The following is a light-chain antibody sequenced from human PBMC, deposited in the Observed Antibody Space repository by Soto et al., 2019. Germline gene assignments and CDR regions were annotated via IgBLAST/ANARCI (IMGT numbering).Light chain of an antibody. J-gene: IGKJ2*03. V-gene: IGKV1-5*01. CDR2: GAS. CDR1: ESVRKW. CDR3: QQYYSYSPYS. Sequence: DIQVTQSPSTLSASVGDRVTITCRASESVRKWVAWYQQKPGKAPKLLIYGASSLKSGVPSRFSGSGSGTEFTLTISSLQPDDFATYYCQQYYSYSPYSFGQGTKLEIK.